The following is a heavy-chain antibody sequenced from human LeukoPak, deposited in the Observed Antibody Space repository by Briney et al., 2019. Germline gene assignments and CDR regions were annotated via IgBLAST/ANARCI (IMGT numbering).Heavy chain of an antibody. CDR2: IYYSGST. CDR3: ARDKLSFGSRYNWFDP. CDR1: GGSISSYY. Sequence: SETLSLTCTVSGGSISSYYWSWIRQPPGKGLEWIGYIYYSGSTNYNPSLKSRVTISVDTYKNQFSLKLSSVTAADTAVYYCARDKLSFGSRYNWFDPWGQGSLVTVSS. V-gene: IGHV4-59*01. J-gene: IGHJ5*02. D-gene: IGHD3-16*01.